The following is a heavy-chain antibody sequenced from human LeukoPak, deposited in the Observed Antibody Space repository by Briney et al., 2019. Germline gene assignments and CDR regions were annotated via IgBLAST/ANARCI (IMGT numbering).Heavy chain of an antibody. J-gene: IGHJ5*02. Sequence: ASVKVSCKASGYTFTGYYMHWVRQAPGQGVEGMGRINPKSGGTNYAQKFQGRVTINRETSSSTAYIELSRLRFDDTAVYYCARGTVSAVTNWFDPWGQGTLVTVSS. D-gene: IGHD4-23*01. V-gene: IGHV1-2*06. CDR2: INPKSGGT. CDR3: ARGTVSAVTNWFDP. CDR1: GYTFTGYY.